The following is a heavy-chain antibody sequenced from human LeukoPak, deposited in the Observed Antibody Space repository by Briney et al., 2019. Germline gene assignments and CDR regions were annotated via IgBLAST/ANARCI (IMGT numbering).Heavy chain of an antibody. J-gene: IGHJ4*02. D-gene: IGHD6-19*01. CDR3: AGTVAVAGSETIDY. CDR2: IYYSGST. CDR1: GGSISSYY. Sequence: SETLSLTCTVSGGSISSYYWSWIRQPPGKGLEWIGYIYYSGSTNYNPSLKSRVTISVDTSKNQFSLKLSSVTAADTAVYYCAGTVAVAGSETIDYWGQGTLVTVSS. V-gene: IGHV4-59*01.